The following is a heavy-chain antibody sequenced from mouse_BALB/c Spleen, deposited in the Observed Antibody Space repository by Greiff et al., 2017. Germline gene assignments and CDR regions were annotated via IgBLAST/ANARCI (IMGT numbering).Heavy chain of an antibody. V-gene: IGHV5-17*02. Sequence: EVQGVESGGGLVQPGGSRNLSCAASGFTFSSFGMHWVRQAPEKGLEWVAYISSGSSTIYYADAVKGRFIISRDNPKNTLFLQMTSLRSEDTAMYYCARDPYCGYVSYYAMDYWGQGTSVTVSS. CDR2: ISSGSSTI. J-gene: IGHJ4*01. CDR3: ARDPYCGYVSYYAMDY. D-gene: IGHD1-2*01. CDR1: GFTFSSFG.